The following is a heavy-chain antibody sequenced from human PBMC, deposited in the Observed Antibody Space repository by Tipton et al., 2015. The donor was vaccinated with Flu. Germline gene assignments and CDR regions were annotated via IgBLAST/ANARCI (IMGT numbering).Heavy chain of an antibody. J-gene: IGHJ4*02. CDR3: ARGRGATTFGY. CDR1: GYTYTSYD. CDR2: MNPNSGNT. D-gene: IGHD1-26*01. V-gene: IGHV1-8*01. Sequence: QLVQSGAEVKKPGASVKVSCKASGYTYTSYDINWVRQATGQGLASMGWMNPNSGNTGYAQKFKGRVTMTRDTSISTAYMELSSLRSEAAAVYYCARGRGATTFGYWGQGTLVSVSS.